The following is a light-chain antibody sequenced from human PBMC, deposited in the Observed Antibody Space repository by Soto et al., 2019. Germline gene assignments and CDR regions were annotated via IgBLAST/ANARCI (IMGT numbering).Light chain of an antibody. CDR2: DAS. J-gene: IGKJ5*01. V-gene: IGKV3-20*01. CDR1: QTVPSSY. Sequence: EIVLTQSPGTLPLSPGERATLSCRASQTVPSSYFAWYQQRPGQAPRLLIYDASSRATGIPDRFSGSESGTDFTLTISSLEPEDFAVYYCHQYAWSPLTFGQGTRLEIK. CDR3: HQYAWSPLT.